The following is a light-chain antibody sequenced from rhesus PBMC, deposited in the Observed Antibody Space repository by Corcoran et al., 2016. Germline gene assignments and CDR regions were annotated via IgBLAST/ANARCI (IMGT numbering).Light chain of an antibody. CDR3: QQFKNYLP. J-gene: IGKJ4*01. CDR2: SAS. Sequence: DIQMTQSPSSLSASVGDRVTLTCRAIHSISNYLNWDQQEPGKAPKLLIYSASSLQSGVPSRLIGSGSVTEFPLTISSLQPEDFATYYCQQFKNYLPFGGWTKVEIK. CDR1: HSISNY. V-gene: IGKV1-41*01.